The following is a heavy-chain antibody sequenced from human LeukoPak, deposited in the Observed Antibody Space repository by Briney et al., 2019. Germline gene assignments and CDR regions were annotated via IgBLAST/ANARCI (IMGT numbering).Heavy chain of an antibody. V-gene: IGHV3-30*18. CDR2: ISYDGSKK. CDR3: AKDKGSSRRNANFHH. CDR1: GFTFSSYV. Sequence: PGRSLRLSCAASGFTFSSYVMHWDRQAPGKGLEWVAVISYDGSKKYSADSVKGRFTISRDNAKNSLYLQMNSLRAEDTALYYCAKDKGSSRRNANFHHWGQGTLVTVSS. D-gene: IGHD6-13*01. J-gene: IGHJ1*01.